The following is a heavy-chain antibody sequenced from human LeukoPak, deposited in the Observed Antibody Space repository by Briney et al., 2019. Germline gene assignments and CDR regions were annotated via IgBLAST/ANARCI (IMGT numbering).Heavy chain of an antibody. V-gene: IGHV1-69*02. CDR2: IIPILGIA. CDR3: ASNSYGSVLVSAFDI. D-gene: IGHD5-18*01. Sequence: AASVKVSCKASGGTFSSYTISWVRQAPGQGLEWMGRIIPILGIANYAQKFQGRVTITADKSTSTAYMELSSLRSEDTAVYYCASNSYGSVLVSAFDIWAKGQWSPSLQ. J-gene: IGHJ3*02. CDR1: GGTFSSYT.